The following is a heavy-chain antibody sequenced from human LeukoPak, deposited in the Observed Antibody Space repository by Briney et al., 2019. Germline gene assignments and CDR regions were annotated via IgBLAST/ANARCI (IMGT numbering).Heavy chain of an antibody. CDR2: IRNSGGRT. V-gene: IGHV3-23*01. D-gene: IGHD3-22*01. J-gene: IGHJ4*02. Sequence: PGGSLRLSCAASGFTFSSYAMSWVRQAPGKGLEWVSTIRNSGGRTYYADSVKGQFTISRDDSKNTLYLQMNSLRAEDTAIYYCAKDMIVLGFASDFDYWGQGTLVTVSS. CDR1: GFTFSSYA. CDR3: AKDMIVLGFASDFDY.